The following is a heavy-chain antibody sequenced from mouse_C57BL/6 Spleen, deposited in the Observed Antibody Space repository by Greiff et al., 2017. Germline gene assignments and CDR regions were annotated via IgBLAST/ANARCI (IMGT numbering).Heavy chain of an antibody. CDR2: IYPGDGDT. D-gene: IGHD1-1*01. Sequence: QVQLQQSGPELVKPGASVKISCKASGYAFSSSWMNWVKQRPGKGLEWIGRIYPGDGDTNYNGKFKGKATLTADKSSSTAYMQLSSLTSEDSAVYFCVITTVVGAMDYWGQGTSVTVSS. J-gene: IGHJ4*01. CDR1: GYAFSSSW. V-gene: IGHV1-82*01. CDR3: VITTVVGAMDY.